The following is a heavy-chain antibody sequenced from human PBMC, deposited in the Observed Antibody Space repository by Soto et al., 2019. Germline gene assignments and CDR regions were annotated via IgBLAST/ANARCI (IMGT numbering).Heavy chain of an antibody. Sequence: QITLKESGPTLVKPTQPLTLTCTFSGFSLSTSGMGVAWIRQPPEKALEWLAVIYWTDDKRYSPSLKSRLTITKDTSQNQVVLTMTDMDPVDTATYYCAHRKSSYYGSENTYYYGMDVWGQGTTVTVSS. J-gene: IGHJ6*02. V-gene: IGHV2-5*01. CDR3: AHRKSSYYGSENTYYYGMDV. D-gene: IGHD3-10*01. CDR1: GFSLSTSGMG. CDR2: IYWTDDK.